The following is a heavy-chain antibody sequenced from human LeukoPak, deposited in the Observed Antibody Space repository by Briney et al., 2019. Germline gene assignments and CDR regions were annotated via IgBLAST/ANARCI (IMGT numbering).Heavy chain of an antibody. CDR3: AKIGADCSSTSCLDY. Sequence: GGSLRLSCAASGFTFSSYGMHWVRQAPGKGLEWVAFIRYDGSNKYYADSVKGRFTISRDNSKNTLYLQMNSLRAEDTAVYYCAKIGADCSSTSCLDYWGQGTLVTVSS. V-gene: IGHV3-30*02. D-gene: IGHD2-2*01. J-gene: IGHJ4*02. CDR1: GFTFSSYG. CDR2: IRYDGSNK.